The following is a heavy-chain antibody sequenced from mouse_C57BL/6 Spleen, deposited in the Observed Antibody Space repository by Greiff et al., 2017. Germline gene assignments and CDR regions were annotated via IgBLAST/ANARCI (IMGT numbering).Heavy chain of an antibody. CDR1: GYTFTDYD. CDR2: IDPETGGT. J-gene: IGHJ3*01. CDR3: TRDYYGSRFAY. Sequence: QVQLQQSGAELVRPGASVTLSCKASGYTFTDYDMHWVKQTPVHGLEWIGAIDPETGGTAYNQKFKGKAILTADKASRTGYMELRSLTSEDSDVYYCTRDYYGSRFAYWGQGTLVTVSA. D-gene: IGHD1-1*01. V-gene: IGHV1-15*01.